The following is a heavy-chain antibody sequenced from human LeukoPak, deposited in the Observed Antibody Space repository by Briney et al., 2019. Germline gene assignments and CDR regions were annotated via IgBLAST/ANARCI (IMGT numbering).Heavy chain of an antibody. CDR1: GASITSFY. V-gene: IGHV4-59*01. J-gene: IGHJ6*02. CDR2: SYFSGST. Sequence: PSETLSLTCSVSGASITSFYWSRIRQSPGKGLEWIGYSYFSGSTHFNPSLKSRVTTSVDTSKNQLSLELASVTAADTAVHYCARDGYSSGRKSFYYYGMDVWGQGITVTVSS. D-gene: IGHD6-19*01. CDR3: ARDGYSSGRKSFYYYGMDV.